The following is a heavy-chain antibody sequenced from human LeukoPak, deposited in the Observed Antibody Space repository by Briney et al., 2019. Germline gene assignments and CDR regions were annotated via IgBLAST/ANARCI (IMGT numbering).Heavy chain of an antibody. CDR3: ARDPSGRYGYFEY. V-gene: IGHV6-1*01. CDR2: TYYRSKWYD. D-gene: IGHD1-26*01. CDR1: GDSVSSNSAI. J-gene: IGHJ4*02. Sequence: SQTLSLACPISGDSVSSNSAIWSWIRQSPSRGLEWLGRTYYRSKWYDDYAVSVKSRITINPDTSKNQFSLQLNSVTPEDTAVYYCARDPSGRYGYFEYWGQGTLVTVSS.